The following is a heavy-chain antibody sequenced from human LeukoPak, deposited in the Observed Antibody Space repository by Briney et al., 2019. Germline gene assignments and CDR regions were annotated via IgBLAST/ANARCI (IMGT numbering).Heavy chain of an antibody. V-gene: IGHV1-69*13. CDR1: GGTFSSYA. D-gene: IGHD3-10*01. Sequence: GASVKVSCKASGGTFSSYAISWVRQAPGQGLEWMGGIIPIFGTANYAQKFQGRVTITADESTSTAYMELSSLRSEDTAVYYCARGVLLWFGELLSFDYWGQGTLVTVSS. CDR3: ARGVLLWFGELLSFDY. J-gene: IGHJ4*02. CDR2: IIPIFGTA.